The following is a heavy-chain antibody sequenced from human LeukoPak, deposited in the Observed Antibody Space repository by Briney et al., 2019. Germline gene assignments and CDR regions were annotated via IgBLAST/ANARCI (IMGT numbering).Heavy chain of an antibody. Sequence: GGSLRLSCAASGFTFSSYSMNWVRQAPGKGLEWVSYISSSSSTIYYADSVKGRFTISRDNAKNSLYLQMNSLRAEDTAVYYCARARVPAAISYYMDVWGKGTTVTVSS. CDR2: ISSSSSTI. V-gene: IGHV3-48*01. CDR3: ARARVPAAISYYMDV. D-gene: IGHD2-2*02. J-gene: IGHJ6*03. CDR1: GFTFSSYS.